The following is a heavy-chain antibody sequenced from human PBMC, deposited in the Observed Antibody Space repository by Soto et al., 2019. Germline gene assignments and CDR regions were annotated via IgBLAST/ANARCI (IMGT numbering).Heavy chain of an antibody. Sequence: SGPTLVNPTETLRLACTVSGFSLSNARMGVSWICQPPGKALEWLAHIFSNDEKSYSTSLKSRLTISKDTSKSQVVLTMTNMDPVDTATYYSARTLRYQLLYYYYGMDVWGQGT. CDR1: GFSLSNARMG. CDR2: IFSNDEK. D-gene: IGHD2-2*01. J-gene: IGHJ6*02. V-gene: IGHV2-26*01. CDR3: ARTLRYQLLYYYYGMDV.